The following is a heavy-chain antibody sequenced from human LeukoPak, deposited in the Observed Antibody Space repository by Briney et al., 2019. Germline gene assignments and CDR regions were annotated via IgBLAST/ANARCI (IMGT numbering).Heavy chain of an antibody. Sequence: SETLSLTCTVSGGSISSSSYYWGWIRQPPGKGLEWIGSIYYSGSTYYNPSLKSRVTISVDTSKNQFSLKLSSVTAADTAVYYCARLLQYCSSTSCPIFDAFDIWGQGTMVTVSS. CDR1: GGSISSSSYY. D-gene: IGHD2-2*01. J-gene: IGHJ3*02. CDR2: IYYSGST. CDR3: ARLLQYCSSTSCPIFDAFDI. V-gene: IGHV4-39*01.